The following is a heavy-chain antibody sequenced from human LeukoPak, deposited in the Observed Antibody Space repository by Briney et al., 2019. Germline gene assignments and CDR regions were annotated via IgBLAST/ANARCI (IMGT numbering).Heavy chain of an antibody. CDR1: GGSISSYY. J-gene: IGHJ6*03. Sequence: SETPSLTCTVSGGSISSYYWSWIRQPPGKGLEWIGYIYYSGSTNYNPSLKSRVTISVDTSKNQFSLKLSSVTAADTAVYYCAGSQIVYYYYMDVWGKGTTVTISS. CDR2: IYYSGST. CDR3: AGSQIVYYYYMDV. D-gene: IGHD3-10*01. V-gene: IGHV4-59*01.